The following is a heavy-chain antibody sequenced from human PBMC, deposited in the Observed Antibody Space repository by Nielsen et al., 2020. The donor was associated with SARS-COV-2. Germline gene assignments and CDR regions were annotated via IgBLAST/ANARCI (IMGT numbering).Heavy chain of an antibody. CDR3: ARTRYAWWELHDTGFDY. Sequence: SETLSLTCTVSGGSISSYYLSWIRKPPGKGLEWIGHIYNSGSTKYNPSLKSRVTISEDTSKNQFSLNLNSVTAADTAVYYCARTRYAWWELHDTGFDYWGQGTLVTVSS. CDR1: GGSISSYY. V-gene: IGHV4-59*01. D-gene: IGHD1-26*01. J-gene: IGHJ4*02. CDR2: IYNSGST.